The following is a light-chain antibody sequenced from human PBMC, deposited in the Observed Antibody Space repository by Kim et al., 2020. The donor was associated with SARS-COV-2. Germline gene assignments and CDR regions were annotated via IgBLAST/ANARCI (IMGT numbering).Light chain of an antibody. CDR1: QSISSW. CDR2: DAS. CDR3: QYYNSYSAT. Sequence: DIQMTQSPSTLSASVGDRVTITCRASQSISSWLAWYQQKRGEAPKLLIYDASSLQSGVPSRFSGSGSGTEFTFTISSLQPDDFAIYYCQYYNSYSATFGQGTKVVIK. V-gene: IGKV1-5*01. J-gene: IGKJ1*01.